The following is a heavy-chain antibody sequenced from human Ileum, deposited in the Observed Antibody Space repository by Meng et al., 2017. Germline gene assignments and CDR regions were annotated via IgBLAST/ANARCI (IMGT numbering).Heavy chain of an antibody. V-gene: IGHV3-23*01. CDR2: ISGSGTT. CDR1: GSTFSCYS. Sequence: GESLKISCAASGSTFSCYSMRWVRQAPGKGLEWVSVISGSGTTYYADSVKGRFTISRDKSKNTLYLQMNSLRAEDTAIYYCTKATTVTYKAFDYWGQGTLVTVSS. D-gene: IGHD4-17*01. CDR3: TKATTVTYKAFDY. J-gene: IGHJ4*02.